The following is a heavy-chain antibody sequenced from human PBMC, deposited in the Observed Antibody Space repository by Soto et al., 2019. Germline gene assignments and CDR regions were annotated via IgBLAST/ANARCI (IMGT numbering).Heavy chain of an antibody. CDR1: GGSISSYY. J-gene: IGHJ4*02. V-gene: IGHV4-59*01. Sequence: QVQLQESGPGLVKPSETLSLTCTVSGGSISSYYWSWIRQPPGKGLEWIGYIYYSGSTNYNPSLKSRVTISVDTSKNQFSLKLSSVTAADTAVYYCARVSSSSSPHFDYWGQGTLVTVSS. CDR3: ARVSSSSSPHFDY. CDR2: IYYSGST. D-gene: IGHD6-6*01.